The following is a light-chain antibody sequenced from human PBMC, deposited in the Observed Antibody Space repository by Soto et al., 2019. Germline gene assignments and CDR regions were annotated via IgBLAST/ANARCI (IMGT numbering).Light chain of an antibody. V-gene: IGLV2-14*01. CDR2: EVT. Sequence: QSVLTKPASVSGSPGQSIAISCTGTLSDVGGYDYVSWYQQHPDKAPKLMIYEVTKRPSGVSNRFSGSKSGNTASLTISGLQPEDEADYSCSPHTSGSTRVFGSGTKLTVL. CDR1: LSDVGGYDY. J-gene: IGLJ1*01. CDR3: SPHTSGSTRV.